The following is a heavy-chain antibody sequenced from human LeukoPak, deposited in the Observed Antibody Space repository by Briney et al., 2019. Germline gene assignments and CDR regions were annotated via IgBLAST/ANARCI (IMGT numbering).Heavy chain of an antibody. J-gene: IGHJ4*02. Sequence: ASVKVSCKASGYTFTSYAMNWVRQAPGQGLEWMGWINTNTGNPTYAQGFTGRFVFSLDTSVSTAYLQISSLKAEDTAVYYCAREDPIAADMEINFDYWGQGTLVTVSS. CDR2: INTNTGNP. CDR3: AREDPIAADMEINFDY. V-gene: IGHV7-4-1*02. D-gene: IGHD6-13*01. CDR1: GYTFTSYA.